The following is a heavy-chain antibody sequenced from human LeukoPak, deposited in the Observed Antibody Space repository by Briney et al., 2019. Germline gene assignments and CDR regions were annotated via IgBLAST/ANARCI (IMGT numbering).Heavy chain of an antibody. CDR2: ISYDGSNK. J-gene: IGHJ4*02. CDR3: AKDQDPYYYDSSGYYSVDY. CDR1: GLTFSSYG. D-gene: IGHD3-22*01. V-gene: IGHV3-30*18. Sequence: PGGSLRLSCAASGLTFSSYGMHWVHQAPGKGLEWVAVISYDGSNKYYADSVKGRFTISRDNSKNTLYLQMNSLRAEDTAVYYCAKDQDPYYYDSSGYYSVDYWGQGTLVTVSS.